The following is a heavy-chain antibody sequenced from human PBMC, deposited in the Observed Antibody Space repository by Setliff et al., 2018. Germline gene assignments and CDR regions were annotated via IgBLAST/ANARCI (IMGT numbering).Heavy chain of an antibody. CDR1: GFTFSSCA. Sequence: PGGSLRLSCAASGFTFSSCAMSWVRQAPGKGLEWVAYIRHDGTNENYADSVKGRFTVSRDNSRNTLFLQMNSLRTEDTAVYYCAKDTHYYASSGYYCFDFWGQGTLVTVSS. D-gene: IGHD3-22*01. CDR2: IRHDGTNE. CDR3: AKDTHYYASSGYYCFDF. V-gene: IGHV3-30*02. J-gene: IGHJ4*02.